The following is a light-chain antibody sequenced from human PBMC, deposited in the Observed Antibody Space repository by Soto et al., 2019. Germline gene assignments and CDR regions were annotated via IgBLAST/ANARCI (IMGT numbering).Light chain of an antibody. CDR1: SSNIGSNS. J-gene: IGLJ2*01. CDR3: AAWDDSLNGVV. V-gene: IGLV1-44*01. Sequence: QSVLTQPPSASGTPGQRVTISCSGSSSNIGSNSVNWYQQLPGTAPKLLMYSSNQRPSGVPDRFSGSKSGTLASLAISGLQSEDEADYYCAAWDDSLNGVVFGGGTKVTVL. CDR2: SSN.